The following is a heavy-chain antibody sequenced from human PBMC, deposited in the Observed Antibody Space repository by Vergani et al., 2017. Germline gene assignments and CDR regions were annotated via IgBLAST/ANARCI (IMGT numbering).Heavy chain of an antibody. CDR3: ARDGSVSYSQYYFDY. CDR2: IWYDGSNK. CDR1: GFTFSSYG. Sequence: QVQLVESGGGVVQPGRSLRLSCAASGFTFSSYGMHWVRQAPGKGLEWVAVIWYDGSNKYYADSVKGRFTISRDNSKNTLYLQMNSLRAEDTAVYYCARDGSVSYSQYYFDYWGQGTLVTVSS. J-gene: IGHJ4*02. D-gene: IGHD3-10*01. V-gene: IGHV3-33*01.